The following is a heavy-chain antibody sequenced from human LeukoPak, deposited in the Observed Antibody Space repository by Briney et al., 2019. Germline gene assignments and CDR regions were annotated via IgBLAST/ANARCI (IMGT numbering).Heavy chain of an antibody. J-gene: IGHJ4*02. D-gene: IGHD6-19*01. CDR3: ARDYSSAWWFDF. Sequence: GASVNVSCKASGGTFSSYTISWVRQAPGQGLEWMGRIIPILGIANYAQKFQGRVTFTADKSTSTAYMELSSLRSEDTAVYYCARDYSSAWWFDFWGQGTLVTVSS. V-gene: IGHV1-69*04. CDR1: GGTFSSYT. CDR2: IIPILGIA.